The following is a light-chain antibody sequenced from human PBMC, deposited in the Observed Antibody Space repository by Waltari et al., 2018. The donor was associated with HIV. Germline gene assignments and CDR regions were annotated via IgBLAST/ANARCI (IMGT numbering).Light chain of an antibody. Sequence: DIVMTQSPDSLALSLGERTTINCRSSQNVLYNSNNKDYLAWYQQKPGQRPKLLIYWASTRDAGVPDRFSGSGSGTDFTLNISSLQAEDVAVYYCQQYYSTITFGQGTRLEIK. J-gene: IGKJ5*01. CDR1: QNVLYNSNNKDY. V-gene: IGKV4-1*01. CDR3: QQYYSTIT. CDR2: WAS.